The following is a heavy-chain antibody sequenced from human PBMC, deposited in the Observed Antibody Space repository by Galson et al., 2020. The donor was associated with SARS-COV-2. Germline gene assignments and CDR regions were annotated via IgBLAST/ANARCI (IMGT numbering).Heavy chain of an antibody. J-gene: IGHJ6*02. CDR2: IYPGDSDT. D-gene: IGHD6-13*01. CDR3: ARTPPGIAAAGYYYYGMDV. Sequence: SCKGSGYSFTSYWIGWVRQMPGKGLEWMGIIYPGDSDTRYSPSFQGQVTISADKSISTAYLQWSSLKASDTAMYYCARTPPGIAAAGYYYYGMDVWGQGTTVTVSS. V-gene: IGHV5-51*01. CDR1: GYSFTSYW.